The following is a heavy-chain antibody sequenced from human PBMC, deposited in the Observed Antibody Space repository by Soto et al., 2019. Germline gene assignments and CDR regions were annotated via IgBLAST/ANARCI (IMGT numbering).Heavy chain of an antibody. CDR1: GGTFSSYA. D-gene: IGHD6-19*01. V-gene: IGHV1-69*12. CDR2: IIPIFGTA. CDR3: ARSYDSSGWYSFDY. Sequence: QVQLVQSGAEVKKPGSSVKVSCKASGGTFSSYAISWVRQAPGQGLEWMGGIIPIFGTANYAQKFQGRVTXXAXEXXSTAYLELGSVRSEDTAVYYCARSYDSSGWYSFDYWGQGTLVTVSS. J-gene: IGHJ4*02.